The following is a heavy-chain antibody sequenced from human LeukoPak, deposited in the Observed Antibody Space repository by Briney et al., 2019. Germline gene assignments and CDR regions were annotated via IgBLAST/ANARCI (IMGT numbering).Heavy chain of an antibody. J-gene: IGHJ3*02. D-gene: IGHD4-17*01. V-gene: IGHV4-59*01. CDR1: GDSISSYY. CDR2: IYYSGST. Sequence: SETLSLTCTVSGDSISSYYWSWIRQPPGKGLECIGYIYYSGSTKYNPSLKSRVTISVDTSKNQFSLKLSSVTAADAAVYYCARDRQATTAYDAFDIWGRGTMVTVSS. CDR3: ARDRQATTAYDAFDI.